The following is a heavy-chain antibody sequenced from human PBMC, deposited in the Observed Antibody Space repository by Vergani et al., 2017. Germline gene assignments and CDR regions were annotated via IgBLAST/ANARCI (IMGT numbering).Heavy chain of an antibody. CDR3: ARVWFEGEIVVVPEEFDY. Sequence: EVQLVESGGGLVQPGGSLRLSCAASGFPFSSYWMSWVRQAPGKGLEWVANIKQDGSEKYYVDSVKGRFTISRDNAKNSLYLQMNSLRAEDTAVYYCARVWFEGEIVVVPEEFDYWGQGTLVTVSS. D-gene: IGHD2-2*01. J-gene: IGHJ4*02. CDR1: GFPFSSYW. V-gene: IGHV3-7*01. CDR2: IKQDGSEK.